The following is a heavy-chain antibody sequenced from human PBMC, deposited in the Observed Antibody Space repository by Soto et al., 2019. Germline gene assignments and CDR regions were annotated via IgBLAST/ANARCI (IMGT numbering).Heavy chain of an antibody. Sequence: ASVKVSCKASGLTFTTSVMQWVRQARGQRLEWIGWIVVGGGNTKYAQKFQERVTITRDMSTSTAYMELNSLRSEDTAVYYCAAGPAVVTPFDYWG. V-gene: IGHV1-58*02. CDR3: AAGPAVVTPFDY. CDR1: GLTFTTSV. J-gene: IGHJ4*01. D-gene: IGHD3-22*01. CDR2: IVVGGGNT.